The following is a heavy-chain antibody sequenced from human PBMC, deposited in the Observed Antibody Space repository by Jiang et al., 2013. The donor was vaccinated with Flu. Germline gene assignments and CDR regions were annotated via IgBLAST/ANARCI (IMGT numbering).Heavy chain of an antibody. CDR2: ISYSGTP. J-gene: IGHJ4*02. D-gene: IGHD3-22*01. CDR3: ARAQVVFSMIVVVFDYYFDY. Sequence: GPGLVKSSETLSLTCSVSGVSVSGYYWSWIRQPPGKGLEWIGYISYSGTPNSNPSLKSRVTLSVDTSENQFSLKLTSVTAADTAVYYCARAQVVFSMIVVVFDYYFDYWGQGTLVTVSS. CDR1: GVSVSGYY. V-gene: IGHV4-59*02.